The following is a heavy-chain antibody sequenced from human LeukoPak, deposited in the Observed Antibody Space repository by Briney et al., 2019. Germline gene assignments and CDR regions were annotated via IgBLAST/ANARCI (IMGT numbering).Heavy chain of an antibody. CDR1: GFTFGTYD. CDR3: AKEEYYYDSSGYYSPFDY. V-gene: IGHV3-23*01. J-gene: IGHJ4*02. D-gene: IGHD3-22*01. CDR2: ISRGGAYT. Sequence: GGSLRLSCAASGFTFGTYDMYWIRQAPGKGLECVSSISRGGAYTYYADSVKGRFTISRDNSKNTLYLQMNSLRAEDTAVYYCAKEEYYYDSSGYYSPFDYWGQGTLVTVSS.